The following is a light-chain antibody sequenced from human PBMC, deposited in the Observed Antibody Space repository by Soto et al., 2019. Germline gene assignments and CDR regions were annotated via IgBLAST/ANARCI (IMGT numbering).Light chain of an antibody. Sequence: AILVTQSPSSLSSYTRDIVTITCRASQGISSYLAWYQQKPGKAPKLLIYAASTLQSGVPSRFSGSGSGTEFTLTISSLQPEDSATYYCQQLSTFPQTFGQGTKVDIK. CDR3: QQLSTFPQT. V-gene: IGKV1-8*01. J-gene: IGKJ1*01. CDR1: QGISSY. CDR2: AAS.